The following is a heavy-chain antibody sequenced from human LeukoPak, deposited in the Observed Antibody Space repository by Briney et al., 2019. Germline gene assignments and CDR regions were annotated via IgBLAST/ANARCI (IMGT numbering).Heavy chain of an antibody. J-gene: IGHJ4*02. CDR3: ARQPHPTANFDY. CDR2: IYPGDSET. V-gene: IGHV5-51*01. Sequence: GECLKISCKGSGYRFTNYWIGWVRQMPGKGLEWMGIIYPGDSETRYSPSFQGQVTISADKSISTAYLQWSSLKTSDTAMYYCARQPHPTANFDYWGQGTLVTVSS. CDR1: GYRFTNYW. D-gene: IGHD5-18*01.